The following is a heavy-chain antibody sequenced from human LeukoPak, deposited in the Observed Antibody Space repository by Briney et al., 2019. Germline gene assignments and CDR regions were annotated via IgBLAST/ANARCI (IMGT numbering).Heavy chain of an antibody. CDR3: ACWRKGGYYYYYYGMDV. D-gene: IGHD3-16*01. J-gene: IGHJ6*02. CDR2: INHSGST. V-gene: IGHV4-34*01. CDR1: GGSFSGYY. Sequence: SETLSLTCAVYGGSFSGYYWSWIRQPPGKGLEWIGEINHSGSTNYNPSLKSRVTISVDTSKNQFSLKLSSVTAADTAVYYCACWRKGGYYYYYYGMDVWGQGTTVTVSS.